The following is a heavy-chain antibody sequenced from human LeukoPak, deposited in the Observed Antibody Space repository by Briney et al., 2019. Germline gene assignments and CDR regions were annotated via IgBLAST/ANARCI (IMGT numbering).Heavy chain of an antibody. CDR1: GVSISSGSYY. J-gene: IGHJ6*03. CDR3: ARGGLGYHREYYYYYYMDV. D-gene: IGHD5-18*01. CDR2: IYSSGST. Sequence: SETLSLTCTVSGVSISSGSYYWSWIRQPAGKGLEWIGRIYSSGSTNYNPSLKSRVTISVDTSKNQFSLKLSSVTAADTAVYYCARGGLGYHREYYYYYYMDVWGKGTTVTVSS. V-gene: IGHV4-61*02.